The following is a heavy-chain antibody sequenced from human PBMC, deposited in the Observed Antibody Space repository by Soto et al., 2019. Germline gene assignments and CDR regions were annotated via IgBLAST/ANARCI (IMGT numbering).Heavy chain of an antibody. Sequence: GASVKVSCKASGFTFTSSAVQWVRQARGQRLEWIGWIVVGSGNTNYAQKFQERVTMTTDTSTSTAYMELRSLRSDDTAVYYCARVRVSDWNYGDYRGQGTLVTVSS. V-gene: IGHV1-58*01. D-gene: IGHD1-7*01. J-gene: IGHJ4*02. CDR1: GFTFTSSA. CDR3: ARVRVSDWNYGDY. CDR2: IVVGSGNT.